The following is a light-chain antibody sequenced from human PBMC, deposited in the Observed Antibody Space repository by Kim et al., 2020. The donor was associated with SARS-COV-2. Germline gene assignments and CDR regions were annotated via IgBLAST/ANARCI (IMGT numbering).Light chain of an antibody. CDR1: SSNIGNNY. Sequence: QSVLTQPPSVSAAPGQKVTITCSGSSSNIGNNYVSWYQQLPGTAPKLLIYDNNKRPSGIPDRFSGSKSGTSATLGITGLQTGDEADYYCGTWDSSLSGLVFGGGTPLSVL. J-gene: IGLJ3*02. V-gene: IGLV1-51*01. CDR2: DNN. CDR3: GTWDSSLSGLV.